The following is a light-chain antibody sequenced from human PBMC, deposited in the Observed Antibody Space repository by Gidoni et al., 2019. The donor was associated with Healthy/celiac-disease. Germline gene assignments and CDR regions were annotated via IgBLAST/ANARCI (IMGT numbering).Light chain of an antibody. CDR1: QSVSSTY. Sequence: PGERATLSCRASQSVSSTYLAWYQQKPGQAPRLLIYGASSRATGIPDRFSGSVSGTDFTLTISRLEPEDFAVYYCQQYGSSPWTFGQGTKVEIK. CDR2: GAS. J-gene: IGKJ1*01. V-gene: IGKV3-20*01. CDR3: QQYGSSPWT.